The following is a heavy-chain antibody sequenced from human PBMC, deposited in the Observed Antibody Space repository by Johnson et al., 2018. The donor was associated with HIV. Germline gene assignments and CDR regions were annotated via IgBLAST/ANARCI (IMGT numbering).Heavy chain of an antibody. V-gene: IGHV3-9*01. CDR1: GFTFSNYG. CDR2: ISWNSGSI. Sequence: VQLVESGGGVVQPGGSLRLSCVASGFTFSNYGMHWVRQAPGKGLEWVSGISWNSGSIGYADSVKGRFTISRDNAKNSLYLQMKSLRAEDTALYYCAREVRYNLNQVPAFDIWGQGTIVTVSS. J-gene: IGHJ3*02. D-gene: IGHD1-20*01. CDR3: AREVRYNLNQVPAFDI.